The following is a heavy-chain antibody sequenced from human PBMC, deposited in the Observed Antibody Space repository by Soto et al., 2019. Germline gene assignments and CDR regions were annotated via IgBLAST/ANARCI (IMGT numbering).Heavy chain of an antibody. CDR2: VSAYNGNT. CDR3: ARGGQWDFLSDY. D-gene: IGHD1-26*01. Sequence: QVQLVQSGAEVKKPGASVTVSCMASGYTFTRYYINWVRQAPGQGLEWMGWVSAYNGNTHYEQKLQGRVTLTTDPSTSTAYMELRSLRSDDTAVYFCARGGQWDFLSDYWGQGTLVTLSS. V-gene: IGHV1-18*01. J-gene: IGHJ4*02. CDR1: GYTFTRYY.